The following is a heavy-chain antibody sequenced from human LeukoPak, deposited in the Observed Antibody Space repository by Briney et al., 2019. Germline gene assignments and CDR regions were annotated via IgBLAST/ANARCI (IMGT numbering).Heavy chain of an antibody. CDR2: ISYDGSNK. Sequence: GGSLRLSCAASGFTFSSYAMHWVRQAPGKGLEWVAVISYDGSNKYYADSVKGRFTISRDNSKNTLYLQMNSLRAEDTAVYYCARSTAEIWGIGVTGFDYWGQGKLVTVSS. CDR3: ARSTAEIWGIGVTGFDY. V-gene: IGHV3-30*04. CDR1: GFTFSSYA. D-gene: IGHD6-19*01. J-gene: IGHJ4*02.